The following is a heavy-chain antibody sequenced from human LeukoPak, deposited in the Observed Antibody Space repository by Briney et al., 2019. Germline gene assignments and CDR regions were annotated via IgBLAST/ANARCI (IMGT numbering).Heavy chain of an antibody. J-gene: IGHJ6*02. V-gene: IGHV3-23*01. Sequence: PGGSLRLSCVASGFTFSTYAMSWVRQAPGKGLEWVSVISSSGSSTYYADSVKGRFTISRDNSKNTLYLQMNSLRAEDTAVYYCTRVSGPWYVYYGMDVWGQGTTVTVSS. CDR1: GFTFSTYA. CDR2: ISSSGSST. D-gene: IGHD6-13*01. CDR3: TRVSGPWYVYYGMDV.